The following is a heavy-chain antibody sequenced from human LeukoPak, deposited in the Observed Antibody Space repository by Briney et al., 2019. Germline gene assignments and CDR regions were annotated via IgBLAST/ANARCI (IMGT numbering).Heavy chain of an antibody. D-gene: IGHD4-11*01. J-gene: IGHJ4*02. CDR2: INHSGST. CDR3: ASGSYSNLDY. Sequence: SETLSLTCAVYGGSFSGYYWSWIRLPPGKGLEWIGEINHSGSTNYNPSLKSRVTISVDTSKNQFSLKLSSVTAADTAVYYCASGSYSNLDYWGQGTLVTVSS. V-gene: IGHV4-34*01. CDR1: GGSFSGYY.